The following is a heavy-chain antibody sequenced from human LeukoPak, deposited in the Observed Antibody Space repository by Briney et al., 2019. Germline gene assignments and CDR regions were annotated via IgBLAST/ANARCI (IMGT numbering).Heavy chain of an antibody. CDR3: AGGSFWSGYYRYYYYMDV. D-gene: IGHD3-3*01. J-gene: IGHJ6*03. Sequence: ASVKVSCKASGGTFSSYAISWVRQAPGQGLEWMGGIIPIFGTANCAQKFQGRVTITTDESTSAAYMELSSLRSEDTAVYYCAGGSFWSGYYRYYYYMDVWGKGTTVTVSS. CDR2: IIPIFGTA. CDR1: GGTFSSYA. V-gene: IGHV1-69*05.